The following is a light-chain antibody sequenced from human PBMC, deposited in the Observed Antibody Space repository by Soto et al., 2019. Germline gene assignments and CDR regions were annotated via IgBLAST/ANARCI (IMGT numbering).Light chain of an antibody. CDR2: GAS. CDR3: QHYGSSTWT. CDR1: QSVSRTY. V-gene: IGKV3-20*01. Sequence: EIVLTQSPGTLSLSPGEGATLSCRASQSVSRTYLAWYQQKPGQAPRLLIYGASSRATGIPDRFSGSGSGTDFTLTISRLEPEDFAVYYCQHYGSSTWTFGQGTKVEI. J-gene: IGKJ1*01.